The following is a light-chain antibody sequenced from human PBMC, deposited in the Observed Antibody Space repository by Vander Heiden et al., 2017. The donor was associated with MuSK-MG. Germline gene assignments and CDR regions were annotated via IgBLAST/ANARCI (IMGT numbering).Light chain of an antibody. CDR1: KLGDKY. CDR3: QAGDSSTGV. Sequence: SYELTQPPSVSVSPGQTASITCSGDKLGDKYACWYQQKPGQSPVLVIYQNNRRPAGIPERFAGANAGNTATMTISGTQAMEEADYYCQAGDSSTGVFGGGTKLTV. V-gene: IGLV3-1*01. J-gene: IGLJ2*01. CDR2: QNN.